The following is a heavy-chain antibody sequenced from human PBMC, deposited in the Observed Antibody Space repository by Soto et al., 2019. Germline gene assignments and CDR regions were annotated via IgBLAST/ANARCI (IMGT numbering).Heavy chain of an antibody. J-gene: IGHJ4*02. V-gene: IGHV3-74*01. CDR3: ARITNRETLDY. CDR1: GFTFTNNW. CDR2: VNSDGSGT. Sequence: EVQLVESGGGLVQPGGSLRLSCAGSGFTFTNNWMYWFRQAPGKGLVWVSRVNSDGSGTSYADSVRGRFTISRDNAKNTVYLQMNSLRDEDTAVYYCARITNRETLDYWGQGTLVTVSS.